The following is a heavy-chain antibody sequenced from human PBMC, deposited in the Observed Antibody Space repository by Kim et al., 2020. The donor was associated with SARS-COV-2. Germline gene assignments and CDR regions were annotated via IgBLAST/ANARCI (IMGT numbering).Heavy chain of an antibody. J-gene: IGHJ4*01. CDR2: ISGSGGST. Sequence: GGSLRLSCAASGFTFSSYAMSWVRQAPGKGPEWVSAISGSGGSTYYADSVKGRFTISRDNSKNTLYLQMNSLRAEDTAVYCCAKDLHYCDGSGSFDYWGHGTLVTVSS. D-gene: IGHD3-22*01. CDR3: AKDLHYCDGSGSFDY. V-gene: IGHV3-23*01. CDR1: GFTFSSYA.